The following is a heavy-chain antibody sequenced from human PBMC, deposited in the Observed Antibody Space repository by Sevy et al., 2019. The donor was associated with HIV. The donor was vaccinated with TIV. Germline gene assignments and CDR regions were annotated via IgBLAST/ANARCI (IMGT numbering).Heavy chain of an antibody. CDR1: GFTFDDYA. CDR2: ISWNSGST. Sequence: GGSLRLSCAASGFTFDDYAMHWVRQAPGKGLEWVSGISWNSGSTGYADSVKGRFTISRDNAKNSLYLQMNSLRAEDTALYYCAKDMSPSIIPAAPESYYYYGMDVWGQGTTVTVSS. CDR3: AKDMSPSIIPAAPESYYYYGMDV. V-gene: IGHV3-9*01. D-gene: IGHD2-2*01. J-gene: IGHJ6*02.